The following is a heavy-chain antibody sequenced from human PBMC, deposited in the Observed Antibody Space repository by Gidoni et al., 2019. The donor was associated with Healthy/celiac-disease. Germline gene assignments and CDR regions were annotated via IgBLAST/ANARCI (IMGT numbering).Heavy chain of an antibody. J-gene: IGHJ3*02. CDR3: ARDSLDTAMAGEEAFDI. CDR1: GFTFSSYE. D-gene: IGHD5-18*01. V-gene: IGHV3-48*03. CDR2: ISSSGSTI. Sequence: EVQLVESGGGLVQPGGSLRLSCAASGFTFSSYEMNWVRQAPGKGLGLVSYISSSGSTIYYADSVKGRFTISRDNAKNSLYLQMNSLRAEDTAVYYCARDSLDTAMAGEEAFDIWGQGTMVTVSS.